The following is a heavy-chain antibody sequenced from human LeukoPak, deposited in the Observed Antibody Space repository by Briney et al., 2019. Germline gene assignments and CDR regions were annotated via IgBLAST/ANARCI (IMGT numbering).Heavy chain of an antibody. J-gene: IGHJ6*02. Sequence: TGGSLRLSCAASGFTFSSYDMHWVRQATGKVLEWASAIGTAGDTYYPGSVKGRFTISRENAKNSLYLQMNSLRAGDTAVYYCARAGGNKKDYYYGMDVWGQGTTVTVSS. V-gene: IGHV3-13*01. CDR2: IGTAGDT. CDR1: GFTFSSYD. CDR3: ARAGGNKKDYYYGMDV. D-gene: IGHD4-23*01.